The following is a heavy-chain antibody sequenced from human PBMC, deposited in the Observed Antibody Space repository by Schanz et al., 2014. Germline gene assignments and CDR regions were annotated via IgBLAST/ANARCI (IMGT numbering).Heavy chain of an antibody. CDR1: GFTFSSYD. V-gene: IGHV3-33*03. D-gene: IGHD3-22*01. Sequence: QVQLVESGGGVVQPGRSLRLSCVASGFTFSSYDVFWVRQAPGKGLEWVAILWHDGSKKYYADSVKGRFTISRDSSKNTLFLQMNSLRVEDSAIYYCAKDISDTSGKDDYWGQGTLVTVSS. J-gene: IGHJ4*02. CDR2: LWHDGSKK. CDR3: AKDISDTSGKDDY.